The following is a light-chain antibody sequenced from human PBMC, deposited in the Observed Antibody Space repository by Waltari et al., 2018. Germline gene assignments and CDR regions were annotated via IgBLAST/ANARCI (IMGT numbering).Light chain of an antibody. V-gene: IGKV4-1*01. CDR1: QSVLYSSTNKNY. J-gene: IGKJ1*01. CDR3: QQYYSTPRT. CDR2: WAS. Sequence: DIVMTQSPDSLAVSLGERATINCKSIQSVLYSSTNKNYLAWYQQKPGQPPKLLIYWASTRESGVPDRFSGSGSGTDFTLTISSLQAEDVAVYYCQQYYSTPRTFGQGTKVEIK.